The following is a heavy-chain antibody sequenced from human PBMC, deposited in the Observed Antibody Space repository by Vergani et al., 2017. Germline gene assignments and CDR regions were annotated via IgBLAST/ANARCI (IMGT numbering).Heavy chain of an antibody. CDR3: ARRYCSGGSCYQNWFDP. D-gene: IGHD2-15*01. Sequence: QVQLVQSGAEVKKPGASVKVSCKASGYTFTSYGISWVRQAPGQGLEWMGWISAYNGNTNYAQKLQGRVTMTTDTSTSTAYMERRSLRSDDTAVYYCARRYCSGGSCYQNWFDPWGQGTLVTVSS. CDR2: ISAYNGNT. CDR1: GYTFTSYG. J-gene: IGHJ5*02. V-gene: IGHV1-18*01.